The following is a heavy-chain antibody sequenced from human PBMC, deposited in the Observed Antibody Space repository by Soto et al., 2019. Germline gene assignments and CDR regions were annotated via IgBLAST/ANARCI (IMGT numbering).Heavy chain of an antibody. CDR3: ASPSGWHEGAFDY. V-gene: IGHV1-8*01. J-gene: IGHJ4*02. CDR1: GYTFTSYD. D-gene: IGHD6-19*01. Sequence: AASVKVSCKASGYTFTSYDINWVRQATGQGLEWMGWMNPNSGNTGYAQKFQGRVTMTRNTSISTAYMELSSLRSEDTAVYYCASPSGWHEGAFDYWGQGTLVTVSS. CDR2: MNPNSGNT.